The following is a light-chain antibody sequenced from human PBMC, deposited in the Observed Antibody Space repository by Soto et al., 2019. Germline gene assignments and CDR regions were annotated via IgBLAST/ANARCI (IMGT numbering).Light chain of an antibody. Sequence: QSALTQPAPVSGSLGQSITISCTGTRSDIGTYDLVSWYQQHPGKAPQLMIYDVTNRPSGVSNRFSGSKSGNTASLTISGLQAEDEADYYCTSYTTSSTVVIGGGTKLT. CDR1: RSDIGTYDL. V-gene: IGLV2-14*03. J-gene: IGLJ2*01. CDR2: DVT. CDR3: TSYTTSSTVV.